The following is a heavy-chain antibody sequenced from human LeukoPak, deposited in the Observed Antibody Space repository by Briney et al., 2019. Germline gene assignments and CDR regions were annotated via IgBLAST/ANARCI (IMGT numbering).Heavy chain of an antibody. J-gene: IGHJ4*02. CDR1: GFAFSAYW. CDR3: AAWGLHNY. Sequence: PRGSLRLSCSASGFAFSAYWMNWVRQAPGKGPEWVANINLRGSAQYYVDSVKDRCSISRDNAKRSLYLQMNSLRVEETAVYYCAAWGLHNYWGQGTLVTVSS. D-gene: IGHD7-27*01. CDR2: INLRGSAQ. V-gene: IGHV3-7*01.